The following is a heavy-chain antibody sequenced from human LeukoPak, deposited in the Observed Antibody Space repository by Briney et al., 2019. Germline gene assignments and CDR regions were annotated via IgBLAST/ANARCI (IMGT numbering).Heavy chain of an antibody. CDR2: INHNGNVN. D-gene: IGHD3-16*01. J-gene: IGHJ6*02. CDR3: ARGGGLDV. CDR1: GFAVGSNY. Sequence: GGSLRLSCVASGFAVGSNYMSWVRQAPGKGLEWVASINHNGNVNYYVDSVKGRFTISRDNAKNSLYLQMSNLRAEDTAVYFCARGGGLDVWGQGATVTVSS. V-gene: IGHV3-7*03.